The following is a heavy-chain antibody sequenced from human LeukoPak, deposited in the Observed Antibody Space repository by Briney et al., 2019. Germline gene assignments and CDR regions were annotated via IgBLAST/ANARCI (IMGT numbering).Heavy chain of an antibody. V-gene: IGHV3-23*01. CDR2: NSDSGGRGSAT. CDR1: GFTFRRHA. J-gene: IGHJ4*02. CDR3: AKDSSTSWYSGEVYYFDY. Sequence: TGGSLRLSCAAFGFTFRRHAMSWVRQAPGKGLEWVSSNSDSGGRGSATNYADSVKGRFTISRDNSKNTLYLQMNSLRAEDTAVYYCAKDSSTSWYSGEVYYFDYWGQGTLVTVSS. D-gene: IGHD6-13*01.